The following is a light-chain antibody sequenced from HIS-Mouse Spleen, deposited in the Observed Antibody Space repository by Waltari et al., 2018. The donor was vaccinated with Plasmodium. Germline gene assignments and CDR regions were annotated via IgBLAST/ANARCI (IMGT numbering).Light chain of an antibody. Sequence: SYELTQPPSVSVSPGHTARITCSGDALPKQYAYWYTQKSGQAPVLVIYEDSKRPSGIPERFSGSSSGTMATLTISGAQVEDEADYYCYSTDSSGNHRVFGGGTKLTVL. V-gene: IGLV3-10*01. CDR1: ALPKQY. CDR3: YSTDSSGNHRV. CDR2: EDS. J-gene: IGLJ3*02.